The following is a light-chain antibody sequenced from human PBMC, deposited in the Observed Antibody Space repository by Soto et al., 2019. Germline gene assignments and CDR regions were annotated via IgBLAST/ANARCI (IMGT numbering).Light chain of an antibody. CDR2: GAY. CDR1: QSVGNN. Sequence: EIVMTQSPATLSVSPGERTTLSCRASQSVGNNLAWYQQKPGQAPRLLIYGAYTRATGIPARFSGSGSGTDFTLTISSLQPEDFAVYYCQQYGSSLITFGQGTRLEIK. J-gene: IGKJ5*01. V-gene: IGKV3D-15*01. CDR3: QQYGSSLIT.